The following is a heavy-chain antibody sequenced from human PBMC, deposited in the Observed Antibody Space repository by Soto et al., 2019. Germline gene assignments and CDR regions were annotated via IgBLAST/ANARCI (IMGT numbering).Heavy chain of an antibody. CDR3: ARLFDGMDV. Sequence: SETLSVTGTVSGGSISSSMYYWGWILQPPGKGLEWIGSIFYSGSTYYNPSLKSRVTISVDTSKNQFSLKLSSVTATDTAVFYCARLFDGMDVWGRGTAVTVSS. CDR2: IFYSGST. CDR1: GGSISSSMYY. J-gene: IGHJ6*02. V-gene: IGHV4-39*01.